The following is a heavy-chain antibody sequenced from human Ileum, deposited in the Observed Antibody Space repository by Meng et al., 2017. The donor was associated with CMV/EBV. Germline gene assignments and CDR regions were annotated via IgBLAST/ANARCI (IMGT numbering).Heavy chain of an antibody. CDR1: GCSVNNYS. CDR3: ARGPGASTREGFDY. J-gene: IGHJ4*02. Sequence: QLQLKAPGPGLVKPSETLSLTCTVSGCSVNNYSWSWIRQSAGKGLEWIGRFYSSDTYNYHPSLDSRVTMSLDTSKNQFSLNLRSVTAADTATYYCARGPGASTREGFDYWGLGTLVTVSS. V-gene: IGHV4-4*07. D-gene: IGHD1-26*01. CDR2: FYSSDTY.